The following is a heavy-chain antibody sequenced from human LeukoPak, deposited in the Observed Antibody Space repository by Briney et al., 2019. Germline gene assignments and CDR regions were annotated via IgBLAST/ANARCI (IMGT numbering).Heavy chain of an antibody. Sequence: PGGSLRLSCAASGFTFSSYAMSWVRQAPGKGLEWVSAISGSGGSTYYADSVKGRFTISKDNSKNTLYLQMNSLRAEDTAVYYCAKATPRTSYGSGSYYKKITLGVDYWGQGTLVTVSS. V-gene: IGHV3-23*01. CDR2: ISGSGGST. CDR3: AKATPRTSYGSGSYYKKITLGVDY. CDR1: GFTFSSYA. D-gene: IGHD3-10*01. J-gene: IGHJ4*02.